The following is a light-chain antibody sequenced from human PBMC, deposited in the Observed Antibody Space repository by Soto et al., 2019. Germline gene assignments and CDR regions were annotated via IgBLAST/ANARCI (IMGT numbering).Light chain of an antibody. J-gene: IGKJ1*01. V-gene: IGKV1-5*03. CDR1: QSISNS. CDR3: QQYNGYGT. Sequence: DIQMTQSPSTLSASVGDRVTLTCRASQSISNSLAWYQQKPGKAPKRLIYEASSLKSGVPSRFSGSGSGTEYTLTIRSLQPDDFATESCQQYNGYGTFGQGTKVEIK. CDR2: EAS.